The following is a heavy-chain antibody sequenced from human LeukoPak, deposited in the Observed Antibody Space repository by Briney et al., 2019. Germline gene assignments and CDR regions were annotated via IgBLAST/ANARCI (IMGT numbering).Heavy chain of an antibody. CDR2: INPSGGST. D-gene: IGHD3-3*01. CDR1: GXTXTSYY. CDR3: ARAYDFPDY. Sequence: VTVSCKXSGXTXTSYYMHWVRQAPGQGLEWMGIINPSGGSTSYAQKFQGRVTMTRDTSTSTVYMELSSLRSEDTAVYYCARAYDFPDYWGQGTLVTVSS. V-gene: IGHV1-46*01. J-gene: IGHJ4*02.